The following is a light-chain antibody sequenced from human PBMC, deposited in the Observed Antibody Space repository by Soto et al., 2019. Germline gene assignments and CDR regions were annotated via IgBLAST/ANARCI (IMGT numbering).Light chain of an antibody. Sequence: EIVLTQSPGTLSLSPGERVTLSCRASQSVSSNYLAWYQQKPGQAPRLLIYGASNRATGIPDRFSGSGSGPDFTLTISRLEPEDFAVYYCQQYISSPPVTFGQGTRLDIK. V-gene: IGKV3-20*01. J-gene: IGKJ5*01. CDR3: QQYISSPPVT. CDR1: QSVSSNY. CDR2: GAS.